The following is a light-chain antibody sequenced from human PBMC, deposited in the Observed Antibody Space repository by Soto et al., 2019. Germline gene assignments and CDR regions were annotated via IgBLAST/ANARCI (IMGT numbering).Light chain of an antibody. CDR3: CSYAGSSTFVV. Sequence: QSALTQPRSVSGSPGQSVTISCTGTSSDVGGYNYVSWYQQHPGKAPKLMIYDVTKRPSGVPDRFSGSKSGNTASLTISGLQAEDVADYFCCSYAGSSTFVVFGGGTKLTVL. CDR2: DVT. CDR1: SSDVGGYNY. J-gene: IGLJ2*01. V-gene: IGLV2-11*01.